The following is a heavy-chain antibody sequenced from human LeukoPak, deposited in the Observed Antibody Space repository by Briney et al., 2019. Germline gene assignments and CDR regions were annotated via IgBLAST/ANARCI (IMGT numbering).Heavy chain of an antibody. CDR1: GGSFSGYY. J-gene: IGHJ4*02. D-gene: IGHD5-12*01. CDR2: INHSGST. CDR3: ARGGGYSGYDRLDY. Sequence: SETLSRTCAVYGGSFSGYYWSWIRQPPGKGLEWIGEINHSGSTNYNPSLKSRVTISVDTSKNQFSLKLSSVTAADTAVYYCARGGGYSGYDRLDYWGQGTLVTVSS. V-gene: IGHV4-34*01.